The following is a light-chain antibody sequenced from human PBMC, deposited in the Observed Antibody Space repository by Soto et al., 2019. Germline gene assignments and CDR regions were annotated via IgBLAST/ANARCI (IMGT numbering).Light chain of an antibody. V-gene: IGKV4-1*01. J-gene: IGKJ4*01. CDR3: QHYYSSPRA. CDR2: WAS. CDR1: QSVLYSSNNKNY. Sequence: DIVMTQSPDSLAVSLGERATINCKSSQSVLYSSNNKNYLAWYQQKPGLPPRLLIYWASTRESGVPDRFSGSGSGTDFTLTISSLQAEDVAVYYCQHYYSSPRAFDGGTKVEIK.